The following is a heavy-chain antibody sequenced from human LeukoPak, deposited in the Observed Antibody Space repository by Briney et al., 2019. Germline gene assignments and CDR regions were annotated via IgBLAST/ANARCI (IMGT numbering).Heavy chain of an antibody. V-gene: IGHV4-59*12. CDR3: ARMELSSGWYPYYFDY. D-gene: IGHD6-19*01. CDR2: FYNSGRS. CDR1: DDSISDYY. Sequence: SETLSLTCTVSDDSISDYYRGWIRQPPGKGLEWIGYFYNSGRSTYNPSLKSRVTISADTSKNQFSLKLSSVTAADTAVYYCARMELSSGWYPYYFDYWGQGTLVTVSS. J-gene: IGHJ4*02.